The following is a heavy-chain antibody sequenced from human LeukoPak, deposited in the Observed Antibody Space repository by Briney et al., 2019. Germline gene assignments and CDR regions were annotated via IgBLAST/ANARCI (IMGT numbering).Heavy chain of an antibody. CDR2: TYYRSKWYN. CDR1: GDSVSSNSAA. CDR3: ARDLRSENWFDP. D-gene: IGHD2-15*01. V-gene: IGHV6-1*01. Sequence: SQTLSLTCAISGDSVSSNSAAWNWIRQSPSRGLEWLGRTYYRSKWYNGYAVFVKSRISVNPDTSKNQFSLQLNSVTPEDTAVYYCARDLRSENWFDPWGQGTLVTVSS. J-gene: IGHJ5*02.